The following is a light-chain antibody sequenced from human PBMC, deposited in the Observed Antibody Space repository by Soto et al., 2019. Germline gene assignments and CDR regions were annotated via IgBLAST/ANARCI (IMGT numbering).Light chain of an antibody. J-gene: IGLJ1*01. Sequence: QSVLTQPPSSSGTPGQRVTISCSGASSNIGSSPVNWYQQLPGTAPKLLIHSNDRRPSGVPDRFSGSKSGTSASLAISGLQSEDAADYYCAAWDDSLNGPVFGTGTKVT. CDR1: SSNIGSSP. CDR2: SND. CDR3: AAWDDSLNGPV. V-gene: IGLV1-44*01.